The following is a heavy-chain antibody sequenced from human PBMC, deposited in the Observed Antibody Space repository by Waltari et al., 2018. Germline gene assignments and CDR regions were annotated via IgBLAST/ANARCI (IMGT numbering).Heavy chain of an antibody. CDR3: AIGGVETSWYWRY. CDR1: GFPFRSPW. V-gene: IGHV3-7*01. Sequence: EAQVVESGVGLVQPGGSLRLSCHASGFPFRSPWMSWVRQAPGKGLEWVDNIKTDGSETYYVDSVKGRFTISRDNTKNSLYLQMSSLRAEDTAVYYCAIGGVETSWYWRYWGQGTLVTVSS. J-gene: IGHJ4*02. CDR2: IKTDGSET. D-gene: IGHD6-13*01.